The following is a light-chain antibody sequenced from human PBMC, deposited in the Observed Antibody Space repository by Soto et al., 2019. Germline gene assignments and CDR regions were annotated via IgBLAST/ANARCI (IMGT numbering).Light chain of an antibody. CDR2: RNN. V-gene: IGLV1-47*01. CDR1: SSKIGSNY. J-gene: IGLJ1*01. Sequence: QSVLTQPPSASGTPGQRVTISCSGSSSKIGSNYVYWYQQLPGTAPKLLIYRNNQRPSGVPDRFSGSKSGTSASLALSGLRSEDEADYYCAAWDDSLSGQVFGTGTKSPS. CDR3: AAWDDSLSGQV.